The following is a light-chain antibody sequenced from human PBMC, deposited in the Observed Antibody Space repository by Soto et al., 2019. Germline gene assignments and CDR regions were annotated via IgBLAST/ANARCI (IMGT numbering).Light chain of an antibody. CDR1: QSVSNY. V-gene: IGKV1-39*01. CDR3: LQTYTSLTWT. CDR2: AAS. Sequence: TQMTQSPSTLSASVDDTVTITCRASQSVSNYLQWYQQKSGHAPKLLVYAASSLHSGVPSRFSGSGFGTDFTLTISSLQPEDFATYYCLQTYTSLTWTFGQGTKVDI. J-gene: IGKJ1*01.